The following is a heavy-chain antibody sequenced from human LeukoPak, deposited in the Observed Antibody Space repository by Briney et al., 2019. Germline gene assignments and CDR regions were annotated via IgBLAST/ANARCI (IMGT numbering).Heavy chain of an antibody. CDR2: IYPDDSDT. CDR3: ARPNITSYYDSRGYDAFDV. Sequence: GESLKISCKGSGYSFTYYWIGWVRQMPGKGLEWMGIIYPDDSDTRYSPSFQGQVTISADKSVRTAYLQWSSLKASDTAMYYCARPNITSYYDSRGYDAFDVWGQGTMVTVSS. J-gene: IGHJ3*01. V-gene: IGHV5-51*01. D-gene: IGHD3-22*01. CDR1: GYSFTYYW.